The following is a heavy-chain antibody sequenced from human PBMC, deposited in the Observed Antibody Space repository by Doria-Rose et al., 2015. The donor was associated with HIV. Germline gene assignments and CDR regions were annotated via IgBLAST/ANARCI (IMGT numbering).Heavy chain of an antibody. CDR3: ATGVTLDY. CDR2: ISSTSAYI. CDR1: GFTFSSHR. D-gene: IGHD3-10*01. J-gene: IGHJ4*02. V-gene: IGHV3-21*01. Sequence: VQPVQSGGGLVRPGGSLRLSCATSGFTFSSHRINWVRQAPGKGLGWVSSISSTSAYINYADSVKGRFTISRDNARNSLYLQMDSLRAEDTAIYYCATGVTLDYWGQGTLVTVSS.